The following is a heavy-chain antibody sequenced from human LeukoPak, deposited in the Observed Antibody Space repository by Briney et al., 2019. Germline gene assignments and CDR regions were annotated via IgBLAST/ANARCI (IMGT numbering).Heavy chain of an antibody. J-gene: IGHJ6*03. CDR2: MNPNSGNT. V-gene: IGHV1-8*02. CDR1: GYTFTVYY. D-gene: IGHD5-18*01. CDR3: VSLGLWIRAPLGEGDYYYMDV. Sequence: VASVKVSFKASGYTFTVYYMHWVRQAPGQGLEWMGWMNPNSGNTGYAQKLQGRVTMTRNTSISTAYMELSSLRSEDTAVYYCVSLGLWIRAPLGEGDYYYMDVWGKGTTVTISS.